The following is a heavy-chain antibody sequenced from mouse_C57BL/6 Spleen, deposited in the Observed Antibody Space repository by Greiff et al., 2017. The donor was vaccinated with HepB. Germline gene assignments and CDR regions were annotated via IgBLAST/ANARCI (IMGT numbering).Heavy chain of an antibody. Sequence: EVQRVESEGGLVQPGSSMKLSCTASGFTFSDYYMAWVRQVPEKGLEWVANINYDGSSTYYLDSLKSRFIISRDNAKNILYLQMSSLKSEDTATYYCARIGYDGYSYWYFDVWGTGTTVTVSS. CDR3: ARIGYDGYSYWYFDV. CDR1: GFTFSDYY. J-gene: IGHJ1*03. CDR2: INYDGSST. D-gene: IGHD2-3*01. V-gene: IGHV5-16*01.